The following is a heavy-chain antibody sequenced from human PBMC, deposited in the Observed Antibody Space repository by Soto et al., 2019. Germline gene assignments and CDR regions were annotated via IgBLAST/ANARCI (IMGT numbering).Heavy chain of an antibody. CDR3: AKGSWVHHGSEGGNWIDP. CDR2: ISHSGSST. J-gene: IGHJ5*02. D-gene: IGHD3-10*01. V-gene: IGHV3-23*01. Sequence: EVQFLESGGGLVQPGGSLRLSCAASGVTFSNYAMNWVRQAPGKGLEWVSGISHSGSSTYYADSVKGRFTISRDNSKNTLFLQMNSLTAEDTAVYYCAKGSWVHHGSEGGNWIDPWGQGTLVPVSS. CDR1: GVTFSNYA.